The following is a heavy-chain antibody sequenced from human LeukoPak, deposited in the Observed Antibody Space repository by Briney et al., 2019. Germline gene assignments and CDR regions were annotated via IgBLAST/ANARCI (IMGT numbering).Heavy chain of an antibody. Sequence: ETLSLTCTVSGDSISSSSSYWGWIRQPPGKGLEWIGSIYYSGSTYYNTSLKSRVTISVDTSKNQFSLKLSSVTAADTAVYYCARVALFDGDYFDYWGQGTLVTVSS. D-gene: IGHD3-16*01. CDR1: GDSISSSSSY. J-gene: IGHJ4*02. V-gene: IGHV4-39*07. CDR2: IYYSGST. CDR3: ARVALFDGDYFDY.